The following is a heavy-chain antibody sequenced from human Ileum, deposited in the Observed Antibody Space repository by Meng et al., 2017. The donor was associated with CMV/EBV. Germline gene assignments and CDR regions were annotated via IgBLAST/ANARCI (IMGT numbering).Heavy chain of an antibody. D-gene: IGHD6-6*01. CDR1: GFIFSSYS. Sequence: GESLKISCAASGFIFSSYSMNWVRQTPGKGLEWVSYIISSSSHMYYADSVKGRFTISRDNAKNSLYLQMNSLRVEDTAVYYCARDTGSSCIPWGQGTLVTVSS. J-gene: IGHJ5*02. CDR2: IISSSSHM. CDR3: ARDTGSSCIP. V-gene: IGHV3-21*05.